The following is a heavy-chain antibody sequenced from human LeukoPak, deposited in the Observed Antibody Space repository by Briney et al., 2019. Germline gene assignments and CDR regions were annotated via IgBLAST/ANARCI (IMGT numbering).Heavy chain of an antibody. CDR2: ISYDGSNK. CDR1: GLTFSSYA. V-gene: IGHV3-30*04. CDR3: ARDKSSGAYDY. Sequence: PGGSLRLSCAASGLTFSSYAMHWVRQAPGKGLEGVAVISYDGSNKYYADSVKGRFTISRDNSKNTLYLQMNSLRAEDTAVYYCARDKSSGAYDYWGQGTLVTVSS. D-gene: IGHD1-26*01. J-gene: IGHJ4*02.